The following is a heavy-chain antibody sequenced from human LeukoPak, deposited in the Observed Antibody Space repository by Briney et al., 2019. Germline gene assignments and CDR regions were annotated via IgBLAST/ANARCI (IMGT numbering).Heavy chain of an antibody. J-gene: IGHJ4*02. V-gene: IGHV4-4*07. CDR2: IYTSGST. D-gene: IGHD3-22*01. Sequence: SETLSLTCTVSSGSISSYYWSWIRQPAGKGLEWIGRIYTSGSTKYNPSLKSRVTMSVDTSKNQFSLKLSSVTAADTAVYYCARTPIYYFDNSGYYNWGQGTLVTVSS. CDR3: ARTPIYYFDNSGYYN. CDR1: SGSISSYY.